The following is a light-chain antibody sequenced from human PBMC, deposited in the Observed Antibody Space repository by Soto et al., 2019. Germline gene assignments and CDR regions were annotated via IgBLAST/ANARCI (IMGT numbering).Light chain of an antibody. CDR3: AAWDDSVNGVV. CDR1: SSNIGSNT. CDR2: SNN. Sequence: QSVLTQPPSASGTPGQRVTISCFGSSSNIGSNTVNWYQQLPGTAPKLLIYSNNQRPSGVPDRFSGSKSGTSASLAISGLPSEDEADYYCAAWDDSVNGVVFGGGTKLTVL. J-gene: IGLJ2*01. V-gene: IGLV1-44*01.